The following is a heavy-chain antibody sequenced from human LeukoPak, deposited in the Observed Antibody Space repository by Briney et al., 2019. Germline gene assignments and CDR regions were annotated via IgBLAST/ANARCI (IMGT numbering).Heavy chain of an antibody. CDR1: GYTFSDYY. CDR3: ARDLEQWFRQRDY. J-gene: IGHJ4*02. CDR2: INPDSGGT. Sequence: AXVKVSCKASGYTFSDYYIHWVRQAPGQGLEWMGRINPDSGGTNYAPTFLGRVTMTRDTSISTVYMSLRRLRSDDTAVYYCARDLEQWFRQRDYWGQGTLVTVSS. D-gene: IGHD6-19*01. V-gene: IGHV1-2*06.